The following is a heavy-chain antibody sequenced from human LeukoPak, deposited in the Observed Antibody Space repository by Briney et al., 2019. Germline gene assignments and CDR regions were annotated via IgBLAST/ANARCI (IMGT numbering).Heavy chain of an antibody. CDR1: GGSISSSPYY. J-gene: IGHJ5*02. D-gene: IGHD5-18*01. CDR2: IYYSGTT. CDR3: AKGAGGFSYYNWFDP. Sequence: PSETLSLTCTVSGGSISSSPYYWGWIRQPPGKGLEWIGSIYYSGTTHYSPSLESRVTISVDTSKNQFSLKLATVTAADTAIYYCAKGAGGFSYYNWFDPWGQGTLVTVSS. V-gene: IGHV4-39*07.